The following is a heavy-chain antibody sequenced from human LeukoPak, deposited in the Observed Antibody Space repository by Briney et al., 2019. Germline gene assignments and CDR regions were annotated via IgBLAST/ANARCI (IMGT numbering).Heavy chain of an antibody. D-gene: IGHD6-19*01. J-gene: IGHJ4*02. CDR1: GGTFSSYA. CDR3: ARDLGTGIAVAAYDY. CDR2: IIPIFGTA. Sequence: SVKVSCKASGGTFSSYAISWVRQAPGQGLEWMGGIIPIFGTANYAQKFQGRVTMTRNTSISTAYMELSSLRSEGTAVYYCARDLGTGIAVAAYDYWGQGTLVTVSS. V-gene: IGHV1-69*05.